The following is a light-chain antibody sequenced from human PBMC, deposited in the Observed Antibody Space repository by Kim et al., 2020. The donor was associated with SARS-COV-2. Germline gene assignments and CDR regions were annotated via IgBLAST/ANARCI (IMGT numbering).Light chain of an antibody. Sequence: EIVLTQSPATLSLSPGERATLSCKASQSVSTYLGWYQQKPGQAPRLLIYDASNRATGIPARFSGSGSGTDFTLTISSLEPEDFAVYYCQHRRDGPNFGGGTKVDIK. CDR2: DAS. CDR1: QSVSTY. J-gene: IGKJ4*01. CDR3: QHRRDGPN. V-gene: IGKV3-11*01.